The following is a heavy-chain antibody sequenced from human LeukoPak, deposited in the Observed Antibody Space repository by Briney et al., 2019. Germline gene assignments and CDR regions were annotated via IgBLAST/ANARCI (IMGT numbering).Heavy chain of an antibody. J-gene: IGHJ4*02. V-gene: IGHV1-69*13. CDR3: ARATYYYDSSGYYVWYYFDY. D-gene: IGHD3-22*01. Sequence: ASVKVSCKASGGTFSSYAISWVRQAPGQGLEWMGGIIPIFGTANYAQKFQGRVTITADEPTSTAYMELSSLRSEDTAVYYCARATYYYDSSGYYVWYYFDYWGQGTLVTVSS. CDR2: IIPIFGTA. CDR1: GGTFSSYA.